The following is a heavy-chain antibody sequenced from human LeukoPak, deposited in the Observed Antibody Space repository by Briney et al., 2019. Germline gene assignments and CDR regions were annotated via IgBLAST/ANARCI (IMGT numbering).Heavy chain of an antibody. CDR1: GFTFSSYW. V-gene: IGHV3-30*03. Sequence: GGSLRLSCAASGFTFSSYWMSWVRQAPAKGLEWVAVISYDGSNKYYADSVKCRFTISRDNSKNTLYLQMNSLRAEDTAVYYCARAAMIVVVTYYFDYWGQGTLVTVSS. CDR2: ISYDGSNK. J-gene: IGHJ4*02. D-gene: IGHD3-22*01. CDR3: ARAAMIVVVTYYFDY.